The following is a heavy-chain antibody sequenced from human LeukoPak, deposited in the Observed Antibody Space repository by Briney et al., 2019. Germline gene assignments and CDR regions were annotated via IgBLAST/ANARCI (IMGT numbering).Heavy chain of an antibody. J-gene: IGHJ6*03. Sequence: PGGSLRLSCAASGFTFSSYSMNWVRQAPGKGLEWVSSISSSSSYIYYVDSVKGRFTISRDNAKNSLYLQMNSLRAEDTAVYYCARVSGVPDYKDYYYMDVWGKGTTVTVSS. CDR1: GFTFSSYS. CDR3: ARVSGVPDYKDYYYMDV. D-gene: IGHD4-11*01. V-gene: IGHV3-21*01. CDR2: ISSSSSYI.